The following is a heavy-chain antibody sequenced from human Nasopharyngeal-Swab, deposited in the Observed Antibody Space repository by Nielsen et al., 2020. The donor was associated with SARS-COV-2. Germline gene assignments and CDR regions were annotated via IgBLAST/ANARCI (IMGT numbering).Heavy chain of an antibody. D-gene: IGHD3-10*01. Sequence: WVRQAPGQGLEWMGGFDPEDGETIYAQKFQGRVTMTEDTSTDTAYMELSSLRSEDTAVYYCATIEISGKGAYYYYMVVWGKGTTVTVSS. CDR2: FDPEDGET. CDR3: ATIEISGKGAYYYYMVV. J-gene: IGHJ6*03. V-gene: IGHV1-24*01.